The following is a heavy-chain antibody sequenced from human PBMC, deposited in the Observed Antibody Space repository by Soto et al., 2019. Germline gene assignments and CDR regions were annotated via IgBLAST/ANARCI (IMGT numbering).Heavy chain of an antibody. CDR2: INPNSGGT. D-gene: IGHD2-2*01. J-gene: IGHJ6*02. V-gene: IGHV1-2*02. CDR3: ARAQYQQLSSLYYYCYGMDV. CDR1: GYTFTGYY. Sequence: QVQLVQSGAEVKKPGASVKVSCKASGYTFTGYYMHWVRQAPGQGLEWMGWINPNSGGTNYEQKFQGRFTMTRDTSISTAHMELSRLRSDDTAVYYCARAQYQQLSSLYYYCYGMDVWGQGTTVTVSS.